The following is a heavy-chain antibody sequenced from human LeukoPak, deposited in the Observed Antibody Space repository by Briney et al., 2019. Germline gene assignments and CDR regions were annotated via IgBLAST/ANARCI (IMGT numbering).Heavy chain of an antibody. V-gene: IGHV7-4-1*02. J-gene: IGHJ4*02. CDR1: GYTFTTYA. Sequence: ASVKVSCKASGYTFTTYAMNWVRQAPRQGLEWMGWINTNTGNPTYAQGFTVRFVFSLDTSVSTAYLQISSLKAEDTAVYYCARGRGAVAGTGNTYYFDYWGQGTLATVSS. CDR3: ARGRGAVAGTGNTYYFDY. D-gene: IGHD6-19*01. CDR2: INTNTGNP.